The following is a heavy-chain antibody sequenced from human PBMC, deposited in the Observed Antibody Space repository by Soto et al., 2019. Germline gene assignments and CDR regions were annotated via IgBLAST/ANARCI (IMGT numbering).Heavy chain of an antibody. V-gene: IGHV4-59*01. J-gene: IGHJ5*02. CDR1: GGSISSYY. CDR2: IYYSGSI. CDR3: ARLGYCSSTSCYADWFDP. Sequence: SETLSLTCTVSGGSISSYYWSWIRQPPGKGLEWIGYIYYSGSINYNPSLKSRVTISVDTSKNQFSLKLSSVTAADTAVYYCARLGYCSSTSCYADWFDPWGQGTQVTVS. D-gene: IGHD2-2*01.